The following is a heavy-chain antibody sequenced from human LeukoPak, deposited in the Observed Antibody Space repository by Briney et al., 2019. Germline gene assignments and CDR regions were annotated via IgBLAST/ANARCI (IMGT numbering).Heavy chain of an antibody. CDR3: AKDYPDYYDSSGYRQFDY. CDR2: ISGSGGST. CDR1: GFTFSSYA. D-gene: IGHD3-22*01. J-gene: IGHJ4*02. Sequence: GGSLRLSCAASGFTFSSYAMSWVRQAPGKGLEWVSAISGSGGSTYYADSVKGRFTISRDSSKNTLYLQMNSLRAEDTAVYYCAKDYPDYYDSSGYRQFDYWGQGTLVTVSS. V-gene: IGHV3-23*01.